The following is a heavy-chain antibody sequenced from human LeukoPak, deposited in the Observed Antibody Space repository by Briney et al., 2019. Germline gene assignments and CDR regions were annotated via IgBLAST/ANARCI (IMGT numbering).Heavy chain of an antibody. V-gene: IGHV4-38-2*02. CDR1: GYSISSGYY. Sequence: SETLSLTCTVSGYSISSGYYWGWIRQPPGKGLEWIGSIYHSGSTYYNPSLKSRVTISVDTSKNQFSLKLSSVTAADTAVYYCARSDYDSSGYPVFDYWGQGTLVTVSS. D-gene: IGHD3-22*01. J-gene: IGHJ4*02. CDR2: IYHSGST. CDR3: ARSDYDSSGYPVFDY.